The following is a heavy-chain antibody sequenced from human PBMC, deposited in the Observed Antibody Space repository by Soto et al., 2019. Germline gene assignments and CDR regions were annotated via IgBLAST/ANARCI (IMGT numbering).Heavy chain of an antibody. D-gene: IGHD3-9*01. V-gene: IGHV4-4*07. CDR2: IYTSGST. J-gene: IGHJ4*02. CDR1: GGSISSYY. CDR3: ARDGDVLRYFDWLALDY. Sequence: SETLSLTCTVSGGSISSYYWSWIRQPAGKGLEWIGRIYTSGSTNYNPSLKSRVTMSVGTSKNQFSLKLSSVTAADTAVYYCARDGDVLRYFDWLALDYWGQGTLVTVSS.